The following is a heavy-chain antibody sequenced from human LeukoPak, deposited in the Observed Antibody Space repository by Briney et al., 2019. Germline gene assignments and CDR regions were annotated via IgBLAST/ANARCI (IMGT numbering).Heavy chain of an antibody. D-gene: IGHD6-19*01. CDR2: TYYRSKWFN. Sequence: SHTLSLTCAISGDNVSSNSATWNWIRQSPSRGLEWLGRTYYRSKWFNDYAVSVKSRITINPDTSKNQFSLQLNSVTPEDTAVYYCARGGSSGWYYFDYWGQGTLVTVSS. V-gene: IGHV6-1*01. CDR3: ARGGSSGWYYFDY. J-gene: IGHJ4*02. CDR1: GDNVSSNSAT.